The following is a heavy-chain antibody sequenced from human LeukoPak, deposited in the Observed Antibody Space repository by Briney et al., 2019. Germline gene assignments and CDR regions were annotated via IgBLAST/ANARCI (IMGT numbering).Heavy chain of an antibody. CDR3: AKDRPNYYETNGHYYRRDGDF. V-gene: IGHV3-23*01. D-gene: IGHD3-22*01. CDR2: ITSSGAGS. CDR1: GFTFSSYS. Sequence: GGSLRLSCAASGFTFSSYSMTWVRQAPGKGLEWVSSITSSGAGSYYADSVKGRFNISRDNSENTLYLQMSSLRAGDTAVYYCAKDRPNYYETNGHYYRRDGDFWGQGTLVTVSS. J-gene: IGHJ4*02.